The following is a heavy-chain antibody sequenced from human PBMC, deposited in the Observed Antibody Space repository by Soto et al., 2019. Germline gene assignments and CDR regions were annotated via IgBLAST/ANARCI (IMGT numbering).Heavy chain of an antibody. CDR3: AKDDGWET. V-gene: IGHV3-23*01. CDR1: GFTFSGYS. Sequence: EVQLLESGGNLVQPGGSLRLSCAASGFTFSGYSMNWVRQAPGKGLEWVSTITPSGTNKYYADSVKGRFTVSRDNSKSTMYLHMNSLRAEDTASYYCAKDDGWETWGPGTLVTVPS. CDR2: ITPSGTNK. D-gene: IGHD6-19*01. J-gene: IGHJ5*02.